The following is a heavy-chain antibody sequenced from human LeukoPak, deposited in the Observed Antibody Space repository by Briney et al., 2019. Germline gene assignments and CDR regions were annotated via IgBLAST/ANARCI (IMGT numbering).Heavy chain of an antibody. V-gene: IGHV1-8*03. CDR3: ARNVAGTGDFDY. Sequence: ASVKVSCKASGYTFTGYYINWVRQATGQGLEWMGWMNPNSGHTGSAQKFQGRVTITRDTSISTVYMELSSLRSEDTAVYYCARNVAGTGDFDYWGQGTLVTVSS. CDR2: MNPNSGHT. CDR1: GYTFTGYY. D-gene: IGHD6-19*01. J-gene: IGHJ4*02.